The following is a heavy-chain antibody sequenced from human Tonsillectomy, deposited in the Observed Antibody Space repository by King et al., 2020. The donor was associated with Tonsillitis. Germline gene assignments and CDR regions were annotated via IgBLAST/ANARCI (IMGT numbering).Heavy chain of an antibody. CDR3: ASDYYDSSGYWFDY. CDR2: LIPLFGTA. Sequence: QLVQSGAEVKKPGSSVKVSCKASGGTFSSYAISWVRQAPGQGLEWMGGLIPLFGTANYAQKFQGRITLIADESTRTAYMELSSLRSEDTAVYYCASDYYDSSGYWFDYWGQGILVTVSS. J-gene: IGHJ4*02. V-gene: IGHV1-69*01. D-gene: IGHD3-22*01. CDR1: GGTFSSYA.